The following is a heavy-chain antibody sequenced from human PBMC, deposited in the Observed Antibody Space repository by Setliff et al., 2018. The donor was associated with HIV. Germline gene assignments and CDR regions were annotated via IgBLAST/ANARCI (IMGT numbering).Heavy chain of an antibody. J-gene: IGHJ4*02. Sequence: AASVKVSCKASGYTFTSYGISWVRQAPGQGLEWMGWISAYNGNTNYAQKLQGRVTMTTDTSTSTAYIELRSLRSDDTAVYYCARCMGRPDVSDYGDYVDYWGQGTLVTVSS. CDR1: GYTFTSYG. CDR2: ISAYNGNT. V-gene: IGHV1-18*01. D-gene: IGHD4-17*01. CDR3: ARCMGRPDVSDYGDYVDY.